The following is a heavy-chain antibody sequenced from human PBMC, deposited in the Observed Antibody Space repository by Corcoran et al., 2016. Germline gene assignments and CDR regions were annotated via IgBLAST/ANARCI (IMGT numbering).Heavy chain of an antibody. CDR3: AKDVDIGVVPAATAVDY. Sequence: QVQLVESGGGVVQPGRSLRLSCAASGFTFSSYGMHWVRQAPGKGLEWVAVISYDGSNKYYADSVKGRFTISRDNSKNTLYLQMNSLRAEDTAVYYCAKDVDIGVVPAATAVDYWGQGTLVTVSS. CDR2: ISYDGSNK. CDR1: GFTFSSYG. D-gene: IGHD2-2*01. V-gene: IGHV3-30*18. J-gene: IGHJ4*02.